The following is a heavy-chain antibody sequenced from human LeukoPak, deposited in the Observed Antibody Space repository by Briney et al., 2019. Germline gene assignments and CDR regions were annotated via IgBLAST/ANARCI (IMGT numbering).Heavy chain of an antibody. V-gene: IGHV1-8*03. Sequence: ASVKVSCKASGYTFTSYDINWVRQATGQGLEWMGWMNPNSGNTGYAQKFQGRVTITRNTSISTAYMVLSSLRSDDTAEYYCVRRGAQNAFDIWGQGTMVTVST. D-gene: IGHD3-16*01. CDR2: MNPNSGNT. CDR1: GYTFTSYD. CDR3: VRRGAQNAFDI. J-gene: IGHJ3*02.